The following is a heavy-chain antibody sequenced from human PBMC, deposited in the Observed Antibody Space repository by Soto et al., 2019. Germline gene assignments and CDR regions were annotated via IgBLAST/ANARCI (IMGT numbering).Heavy chain of an antibody. CDR2: ISGSGGST. V-gene: IGHV3-23*01. CDR3: AKGGVWIRTAEYFQH. Sequence: EVQLLESGGGLVQPGGSLRLSCAASGFTFSSYAMSWVRRAPGKGLEWVSAISGSGGSTYYADSVKGRFTISRDNSKNTLYLQMNSLRAEDTAVYYCAKGGVWIRTAEYFQHWGQGTLVTVSS. CDR1: GFTFSSYA. D-gene: IGHD3-16*01. J-gene: IGHJ1*01.